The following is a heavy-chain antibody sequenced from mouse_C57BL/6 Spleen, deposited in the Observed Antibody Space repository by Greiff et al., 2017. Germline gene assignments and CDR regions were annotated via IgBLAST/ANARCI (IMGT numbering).Heavy chain of an antibody. Sequence: VQLQQSGAELVRPGTSVKMSCKASGYTFTNYWIGWAKQRPGHGLEWIGDIYPGGGYTNYNEKFKGKATLTADKSSSTAYMQFSSLTSEDSAIYYCAREGYYGSRSWFAYWGQGTLVTVSA. V-gene: IGHV1-63*01. J-gene: IGHJ3*01. CDR1: GYTFTNYW. D-gene: IGHD1-1*01. CDR2: IYPGGGYT. CDR3: AREGYYGSRSWFAY.